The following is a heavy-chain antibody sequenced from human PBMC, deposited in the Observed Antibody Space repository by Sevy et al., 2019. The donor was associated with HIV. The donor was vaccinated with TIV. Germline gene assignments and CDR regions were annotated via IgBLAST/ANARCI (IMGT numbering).Heavy chain of an antibody. V-gene: IGHV4-59*01. CDR3: ARAGHDYGDYAHWFDP. CDR1: GGSISSYY. D-gene: IGHD4-17*01. Sequence: SETLSLTCTVSGGSISSYYWSWIRQPPGKGLEWIGYIYYSGSTNYNPSLKSRVTISVDTSKNQFSLKLSSVTAADTAVYYCARAGHDYGDYAHWFDPWGQGTLVTVSS. J-gene: IGHJ5*02. CDR2: IYYSGST.